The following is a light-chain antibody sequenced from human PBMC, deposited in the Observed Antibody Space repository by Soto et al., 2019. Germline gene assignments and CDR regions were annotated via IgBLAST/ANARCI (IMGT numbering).Light chain of an antibody. CDR1: QGISNY. CDR2: AAS. V-gene: IGKV1-27*01. Sequence: DIQMTQSPSSLSASVGDRVTITCRASQGISNYLAWYQQKPGKVPKLLIYAASTLQSGVPSRFSGSGSGTDFTLTISILQPEDVATYYCQKYNSAPQGYTFGQGTKLEIK. CDR3: QKYNSAPQGYT. J-gene: IGKJ2*01.